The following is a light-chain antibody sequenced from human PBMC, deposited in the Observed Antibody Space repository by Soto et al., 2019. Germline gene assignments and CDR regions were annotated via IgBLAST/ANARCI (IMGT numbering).Light chain of an antibody. Sequence: EIVMTQSPATLSVSPGERATLSCRASQSDSSNLAWYQQRPGQATRLLIYGASTRATGIPARFSGSGSGTEFTLTISSLQSEDFAVYYCQQYNNWPLFGGGTKVEIK. J-gene: IGKJ4*01. V-gene: IGKV3-15*01. CDR3: QQYNNWPL. CDR2: GAS. CDR1: QSDSSN.